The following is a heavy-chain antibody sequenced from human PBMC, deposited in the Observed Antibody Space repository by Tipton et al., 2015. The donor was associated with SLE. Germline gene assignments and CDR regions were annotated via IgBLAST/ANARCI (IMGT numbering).Heavy chain of an antibody. Sequence: LRLSCSVSGASISSYYWSWIRQPPGKGLEWIGYIYYSGSTYYNPSLKSRVTISVDTSKNQFSLKLSSVTAADTAMYYCARDSDQWLGIDYWGQGTLVTVSS. CDR1: GASISSYY. J-gene: IGHJ4*02. D-gene: IGHD6-19*01. CDR3: ARDSDQWLGIDY. CDR2: IYYSGST. V-gene: IGHV4-59*12.